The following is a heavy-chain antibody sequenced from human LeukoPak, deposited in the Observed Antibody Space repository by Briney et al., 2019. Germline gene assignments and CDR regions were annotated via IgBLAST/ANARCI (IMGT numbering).Heavy chain of an antibody. J-gene: IGHJ4*02. CDR3: TTLSDTKSHDYCGGGYCHGTY. CDR1: GFTFDDRG. V-gene: IGHV3-20*04. CDR2: INWNGGST. Sequence: PGGSLRLSCAASGFTFDDRGMSWVRQAPGKGLEWVSGINWNGGSTAYADSVKGRFTISRDNAKKSLYMQMNSLRDEDTALYYCTTLSDTKSHDYCGGGYCHGTYWGPGALVTVSS. D-gene: IGHD2-21*01.